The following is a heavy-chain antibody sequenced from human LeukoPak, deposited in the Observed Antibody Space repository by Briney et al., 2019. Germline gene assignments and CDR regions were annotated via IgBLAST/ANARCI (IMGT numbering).Heavy chain of an antibody. CDR1: GFTFSSYE. Sequence: PGGSLRLSCAASGFTFSSYEMNWVRQAPGKGLEWVSYISSSGSTIYYADSVKGRFTISRDNAKNSLYLQMNSLRAEDTDIYYCVKVAKYYYGSETYYFFEHWGQGTPVTASS. D-gene: IGHD3-10*01. V-gene: IGHV3-48*03. J-gene: IGHJ4*02. CDR2: ISSSGSTI. CDR3: VKVAKYYYGSETYYFFEH.